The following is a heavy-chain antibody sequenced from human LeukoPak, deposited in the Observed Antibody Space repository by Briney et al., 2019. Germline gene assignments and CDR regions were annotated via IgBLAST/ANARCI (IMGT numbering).Heavy chain of an antibody. J-gene: IGHJ4*02. D-gene: IGHD1-26*01. CDR3: ARGKVGATPDDY. CDR2: INHSGST. V-gene: IGHV4-34*01. CDR1: GGSFSGYY. Sequence: SETLSLTCAVYGGSFSGYYWSWIRQPPGKGLEWIGEINHSGSTNYNPPLKSRVTISVDTSKNQFSLKLSSVTAADTAVYYCARGKVGATPDDYWGQGTLVTVSS.